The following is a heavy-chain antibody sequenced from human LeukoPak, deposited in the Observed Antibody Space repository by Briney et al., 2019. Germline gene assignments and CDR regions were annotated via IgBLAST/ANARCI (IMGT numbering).Heavy chain of an antibody. CDR3: ARGTGLDY. Sequence: GGSLRLSCAASGFPFSSYEMNRVRQAPGKGLEWVSYISSSGNSIYYADSVKGRFTVSRDNANKSLYLHMNSLRAEDTAVYYCARGTGLDYWGQGTLVTVSS. J-gene: IGHJ4*02. D-gene: IGHD1-14*01. CDR2: ISSSGNSI. V-gene: IGHV3-48*03. CDR1: GFPFSSYE.